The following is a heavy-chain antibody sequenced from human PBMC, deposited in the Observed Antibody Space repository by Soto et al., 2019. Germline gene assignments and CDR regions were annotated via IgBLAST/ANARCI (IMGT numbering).Heavy chain of an antibody. J-gene: IGHJ6*02. D-gene: IGHD6-13*01. CDR2: INPSGGST. V-gene: IGHV1-46*01. Sequence: ASVKVSCKASGYTFTSYYMHWVRQAPGQGLEWMGIINPSGGSTSYAQKFQGRVTMTRDTSTSTVYMELSSLRSEDTAVYYCARDTRNSSSWERYFYYYGMDVWGQGTTVTVSS. CDR3: ARDTRNSSSWERYFYYYGMDV. CDR1: GYTFTSYY.